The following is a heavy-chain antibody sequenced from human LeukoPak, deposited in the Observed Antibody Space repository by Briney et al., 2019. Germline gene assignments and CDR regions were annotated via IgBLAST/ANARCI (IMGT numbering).Heavy chain of an antibody. CDR2: ISGSGGST. CDR1: GFTFSSYA. CDR3: AKDLRTYCGGDCYLFDY. D-gene: IGHD2-21*02. V-gene: IGHV3-23*01. J-gene: IGHJ4*02. Sequence: GGSLRLSCAASGFTFSSYAMSWVRQAPGKGLERVSAISGSGGSTYYADSVKGRFTISRDNSKNTLYLQMNSLRAEDTAVYYCAKDLRTYCGGDCYLFDYWGQGTLVTVSS.